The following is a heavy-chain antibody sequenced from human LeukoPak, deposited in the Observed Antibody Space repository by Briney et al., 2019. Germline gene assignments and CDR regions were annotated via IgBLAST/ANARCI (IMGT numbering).Heavy chain of an antibody. Sequence: SETLSLTCTVSGGSISSYYWSWLRQPPGKGLEWIGDIYYSGSTNYNPSLKSRVTISVDTSKNQFSLKLSSVTAADTAVYYCARGYYDFWSARKNWFDPWGQGTLVTVSS. V-gene: IGHV4-59*01. CDR2: IYYSGST. CDR3: ARGYYDFWSARKNWFDP. J-gene: IGHJ5*02. CDR1: GGSISSYY. D-gene: IGHD3-3*01.